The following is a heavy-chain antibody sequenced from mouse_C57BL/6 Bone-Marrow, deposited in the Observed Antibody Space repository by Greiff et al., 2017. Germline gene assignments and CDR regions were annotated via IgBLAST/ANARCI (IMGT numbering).Heavy chain of an antibody. CDR1: GISITTGNYR. J-gene: IGHJ2*01. V-gene: IGHV3-5*01. CDR2: IYYSGTI. D-gene: IGHD4-1*01. Sequence: EVKLQESVPGLVKPSQPVFLPCTVTGISITTGNYRWSWFRQFPGNKLEWIGYIYYSGTITYNPPLTSRTTITRDTPKNQFSLEMNSLTAEDTATYYCARETGHYFDCWGQGTTLTFSS. CDR3: ARETGHYFDC.